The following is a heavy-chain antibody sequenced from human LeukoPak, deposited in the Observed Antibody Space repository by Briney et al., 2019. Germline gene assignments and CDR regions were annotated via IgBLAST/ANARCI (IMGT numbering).Heavy chain of an antibody. CDR3: ARDKFGGTDY. CDR2: IKQDGSEK. CDR1: GFSFSSYS. J-gene: IGHJ4*02. Sequence: GGSLRLSCAASGFSFSSYSMSWVRQAPGKGLEWVANIKQDGSEKYYVDSVKGRFTISRDNAKNSLYLQMNSLRAEDTAVYYCARDKFGGTDYWGQGTLVTVSS. V-gene: IGHV3-7*01. D-gene: IGHD3-16*01.